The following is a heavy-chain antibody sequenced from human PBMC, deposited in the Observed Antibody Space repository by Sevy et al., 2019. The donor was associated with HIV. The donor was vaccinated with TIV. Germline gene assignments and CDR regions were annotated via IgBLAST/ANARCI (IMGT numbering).Heavy chain of an antibody. J-gene: IGHJ3*02. CDR1: GFTFSSYG. V-gene: IGHV3-30*18. CDR2: ISYDGSNK. CDR3: AKALYSSSWKGGAFDI. Sequence: GGSLRLSCAASGFTFSSYGMHWVRQAPGKGLEWVAVISYDGSNKYYADSVKGRFTISRDNSKNTLYLQMNSLRAEDTAVYYCAKALYSSSWKGGAFDIWGQGTMVTVSS. D-gene: IGHD6-13*01.